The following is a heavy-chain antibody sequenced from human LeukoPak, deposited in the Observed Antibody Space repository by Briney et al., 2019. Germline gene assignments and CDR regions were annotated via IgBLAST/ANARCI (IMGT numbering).Heavy chain of an antibody. V-gene: IGHV1-18*01. CDR1: GYTFTSYG. CDR2: ISAYNGNT. CDR3: AREYSSSWYRDDAFDN. D-gene: IGHD6-13*01. J-gene: IGHJ3*02. Sequence: ASVKVSCKASGYTFTSYGISWVRQAPGQGLEWMGWISAYNGNTNYAQKLQGRVTMTTDTSTSTAYMELRSLRSDDTAVYYCAREYSSSWYRDDAFDNWGQGTMVTVSS.